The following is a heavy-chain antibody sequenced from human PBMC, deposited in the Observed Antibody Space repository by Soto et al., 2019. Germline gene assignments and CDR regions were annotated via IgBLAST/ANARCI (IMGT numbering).Heavy chain of an antibody. D-gene: IGHD3-10*01. V-gene: IGHV3-30-3*01. CDR3: ARDLLRGNLPHHKPQIYYYYGMDV. CDR2: ISYDGSNK. Sequence: GGSLRLSCAASGFTFSSYAMHWVRQAPGKGLEWVAVISYDGSNKYYADSVKGRSTISRDNSKNTLYLQMNSLRAEDTAVYYCARDLLRGNLPHHKPQIYYYYGMDVWGQGTTVTVSS. J-gene: IGHJ6*02. CDR1: GFTFSSYA.